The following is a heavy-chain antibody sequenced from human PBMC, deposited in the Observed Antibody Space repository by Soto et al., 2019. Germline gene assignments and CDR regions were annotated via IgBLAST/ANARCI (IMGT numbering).Heavy chain of an antibody. J-gene: IGHJ4*02. CDR3: ARGRTVGGLFDY. V-gene: IGHV4-59*01. D-gene: IGHD1-26*01. Sequence: ETLSLTCTLSDGSMSTYYWNWIRQSPGKGLEWIGYIYYSGSTNYNPPLKSRVTISIDTSKNQFSLNLKSVTAADTAVYFCARGRTVGGLFDYWGQGKLVTVSS. CDR1: DGSMSTYY. CDR2: IYYSGST.